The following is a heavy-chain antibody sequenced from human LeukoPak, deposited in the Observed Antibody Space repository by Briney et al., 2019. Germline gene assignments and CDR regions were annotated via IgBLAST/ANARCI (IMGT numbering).Heavy chain of an antibody. V-gene: IGHV1-18*01. Sequence: ASVKVSCKASGYTFTSYGISWVRQAPGQGLEWMGWISAYNGNTNYAQKLQGRVTMTTDTSTSTAYMELRSLRSDDTAVYYCARDINRFIAVAGTSDYWGQGTLVTVFS. CDR2: ISAYNGNT. CDR3: ARDINRFIAVAGTSDY. CDR1: GYTFTSYG. J-gene: IGHJ4*02. D-gene: IGHD6-19*01.